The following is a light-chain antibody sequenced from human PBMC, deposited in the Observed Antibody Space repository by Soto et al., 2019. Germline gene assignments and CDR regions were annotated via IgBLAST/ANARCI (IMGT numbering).Light chain of an antibody. CDR2: EVS. Sequence: QFALTQPASVSGFPGQSITISCTGSSSDVGGYNYVSWYQQHPGKAPKVMIYEVSNRPSGGSDRFSGSKSGNTASLTISGLQAEDEADYYCCSYTSTSTVVFGGGTKLTV. V-gene: IGLV2-14*01. J-gene: IGLJ2*01. CDR1: SSDVGGYNY. CDR3: CSYTSTSTVV.